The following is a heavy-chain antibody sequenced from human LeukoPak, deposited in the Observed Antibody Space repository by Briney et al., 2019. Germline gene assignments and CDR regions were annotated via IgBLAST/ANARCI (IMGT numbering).Heavy chain of an antibody. Sequence: GGSLSLSCAASGFTYSHYGMHWVRQAPGKGLEWVAVIWSDGTGKYYSGAVKGRFTISRGNSRNTLDLQMDSLRGDDTAVYYCARDAERGFDYSNSLKYWGQGTLVTVSS. J-gene: IGHJ4*02. D-gene: IGHD4-11*01. CDR1: GFTYSHYG. CDR2: IWSDGTGK. CDR3: ARDAERGFDYSNSLKY. V-gene: IGHV3-33*08.